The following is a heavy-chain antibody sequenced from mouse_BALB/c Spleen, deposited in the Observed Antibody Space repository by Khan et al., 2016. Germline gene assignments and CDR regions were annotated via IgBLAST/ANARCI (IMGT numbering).Heavy chain of an antibody. CDR2: ISGGSSTI. Sequence: EVQLLETGGGLVQPGGSRKLSCAASGFTFSVFGIHWVRQAPEKGLEWVAYISGGSSTIYYADTVKGRFTISRDNPKNTLFLQMTSLRSEDTAVYYCARLTPYAMDYWGRGTSVTVSS. CDR3: ARLTPYAMDY. D-gene: IGHD4-1*01. CDR1: GFTFSVFG. V-gene: IGHV5-17*02. J-gene: IGHJ4*01.